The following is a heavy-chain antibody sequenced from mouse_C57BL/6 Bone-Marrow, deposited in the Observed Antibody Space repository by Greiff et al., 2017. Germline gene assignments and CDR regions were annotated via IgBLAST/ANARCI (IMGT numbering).Heavy chain of an antibody. CDR1: GYTFTSYW. D-gene: IGHD2-2*01. CDR3: ARETTMVSAWFAY. J-gene: IGHJ3*01. Sequence: VQLQQPGAELVKPGASVKLSCKASGYTFTSYWMQWVKQRPGQGLEWIGEIDPSASYTNYNQKFKGKATLTVDTSSSTAYMQLSSLTSEDSAVYYCARETTMVSAWFAYWGQGTLVTVSA. CDR2: IDPSASYT. V-gene: IGHV1-50*01.